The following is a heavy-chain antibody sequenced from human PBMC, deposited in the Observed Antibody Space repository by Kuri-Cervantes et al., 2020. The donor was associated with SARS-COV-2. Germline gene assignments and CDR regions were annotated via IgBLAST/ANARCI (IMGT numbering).Heavy chain of an antibody. CDR2: IKQDGSEK. D-gene: IGHD3-3*01. V-gene: IGHV3-7*01. CDR3: ARKRNNYDFWSGPIYYFDY. J-gene: IGHJ4*02. CDR1: GFTFSSYW. Sequence: GGSLRLSCAASGFTFSSYWMSWVRQAPGKGLEWVANIKQDGSEKYYVDSVKGRFTISRGNAKNSLYLQMNSLRAEDTAVYYCARKRNNYDFWSGPIYYFDYWGQGTLVTVSS.